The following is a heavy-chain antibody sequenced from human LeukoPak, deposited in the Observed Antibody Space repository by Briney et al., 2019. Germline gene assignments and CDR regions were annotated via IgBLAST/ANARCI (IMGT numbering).Heavy chain of an antibody. CDR2: ISAYNGNT. V-gene: IGHV1-18*01. J-gene: IGHJ4*02. D-gene: IGHD2-21*02. CDR1: GYTFTSYG. CDR3: ASGLGDPKPVDY. Sequence: ASVKVSCKASGYTFTSYGISWVRQAPGQGLEWMGWISAYNGNTNYAQKPQSRVTMTTDTSTSTAYMELRSLRSDDTAVYYCASGLGDPKPVDYWGQGTLVTVSS.